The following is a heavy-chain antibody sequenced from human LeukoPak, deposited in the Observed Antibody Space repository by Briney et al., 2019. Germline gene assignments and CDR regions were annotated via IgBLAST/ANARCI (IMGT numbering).Heavy chain of an antibody. D-gene: IGHD1-26*01. CDR1: GFTVTTNY. J-gene: IGHJ4*02. Sequence: GGSLRLSCAASGFTVTTNYMTWVRQAPGKGLEWVSIIYCGGYTDYEDSVKGRFTISRDNSKNTLDLQMNSLRAEDTAVYYCARRLEYSGSKGVFDYWGQGTLVTVSS. CDR3: ARRLEYSGSKGVFDY. V-gene: IGHV3-66*01. CDR2: IYCGGYT.